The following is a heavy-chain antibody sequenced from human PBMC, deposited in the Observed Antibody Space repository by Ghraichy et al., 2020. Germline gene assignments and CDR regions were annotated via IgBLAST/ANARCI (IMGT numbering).Heavy chain of an antibody. J-gene: IGHJ6*03. V-gene: IGHV4-34*01. CDR1: GGSFSGYY. CDR2: INHSGST. Sequence: SETLSLTCAVYGGSFSGYYWSWIRQPPGKGLEWIGEINHSGSTNYNPSLKSRVTISVDTSKNQFSLKLSSVTAADTAVYYCAKAGEGAYYYYYYMDVWGKGTTVTVSS. D-gene: IGHD2-21*01. CDR3: AKAGEGAYYYYYYMDV.